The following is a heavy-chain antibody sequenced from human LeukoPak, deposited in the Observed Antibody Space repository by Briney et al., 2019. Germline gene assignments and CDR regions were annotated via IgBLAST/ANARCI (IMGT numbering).Heavy chain of an antibody. CDR3: ATDPSGMDV. J-gene: IGHJ6*02. V-gene: IGHV3-30*03. Sequence: GSLRLSCAVSGFTFSTYVLHWVRQAPGKGLEWVALISSDGSKKYYADSVKGRFTISRDNSKSTLYLQMNSLRPEDTAADYCATDPSGMDVWGQGTTVTVSS. CDR1: GFTFSTYV. CDR2: ISSDGSKK.